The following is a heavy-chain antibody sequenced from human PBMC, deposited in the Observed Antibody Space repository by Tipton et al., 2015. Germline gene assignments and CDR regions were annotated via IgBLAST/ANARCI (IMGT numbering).Heavy chain of an antibody. Sequence: SLRLSCEASGFSSSSFAMSWVRQAPGKGLEWVSGISGSGDRTYYADPVKGRFTISRDNSKNTLYLQMSSLRAEDTAVYYCVKDGYYYDTSGYSPLDYWGQGTLVSVSS. CDR1: GFSSSSFA. CDR2: ISGSGDRT. D-gene: IGHD3-22*01. J-gene: IGHJ4*02. CDR3: VKDGYYYDTSGYSPLDY. V-gene: IGHV3-23*01.